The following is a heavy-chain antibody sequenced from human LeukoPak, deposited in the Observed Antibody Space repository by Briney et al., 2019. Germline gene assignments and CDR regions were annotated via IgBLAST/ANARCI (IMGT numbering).Heavy chain of an antibody. CDR2: INPNSGNT. CDR1: GYPFIGYY. Sequence: ASVKVPCKTSGYPFIGYYMHWVRQAPGQGLEWMGWINPNSGNTNYAQKFQGRVTMTRETSISTVYIHLSRLRSDDTAVYYCAKASSGGLDPWGQGTLVTVSS. CDR3: AKASSGGLDP. J-gene: IGHJ5*02. D-gene: IGHD3-10*01. V-gene: IGHV1-2*02.